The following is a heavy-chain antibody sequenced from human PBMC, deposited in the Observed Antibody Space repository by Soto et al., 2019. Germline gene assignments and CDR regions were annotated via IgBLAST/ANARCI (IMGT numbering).Heavy chain of an antibody. CDR2: INYSGST. CDR1: GGSFSGYY. V-gene: IGHV4-34*01. CDR3: TRRDLEYVIYDDTLNI. D-gene: IGHD3-9*01. J-gene: IGHJ3*02. Sequence: SETLSLTCAVYGGSFSGYYWNWIRQSPGKGLEWIGEINYSGSTKYNPSLKSRVTISLDVSKNQFSLKLSSVTAADTAVYYCTRRDLEYVIYDDTLNIWGKGKMVTVSS.